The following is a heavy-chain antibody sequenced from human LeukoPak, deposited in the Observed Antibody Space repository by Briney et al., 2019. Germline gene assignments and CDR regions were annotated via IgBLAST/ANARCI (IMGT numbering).Heavy chain of an antibody. CDR2: IYSGGST. Sequence: GGSLGLSCAASGFTVSANYMSWVRQAPGKGLEWVSVIYSGGSTYYADSVKGRFTISRHNSQNTVYLQMNSLTAEDTAVYYCARATTVQMAPYYFDYWGQGTLVTVSS. J-gene: IGHJ4*02. CDR3: ARATTVQMAPYYFDY. D-gene: IGHD1-14*01. V-gene: IGHV3-53*04. CDR1: GFTVSANY.